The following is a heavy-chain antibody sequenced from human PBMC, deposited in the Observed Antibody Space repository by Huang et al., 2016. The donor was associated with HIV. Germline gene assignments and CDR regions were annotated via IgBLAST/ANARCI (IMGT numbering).Heavy chain of an antibody. CDR1: GGTFSSYV. D-gene: IGHD1-26*01. J-gene: IGHJ4*02. CDR3: ATGPRGSGSFN. V-gene: IGHV1-69*01. Sequence: QVQLVQSGAEVKKPGSSVKVSCKASGGTFSSYVSSWVRQAPGQGLEWMGGITPSFDKTNYAQKFQGRVTIIADESTRTAYMEMSSLRPEDTATYYCATGPRGSGSFNWGQGTLVSVSS. CDR2: ITPSFDKT.